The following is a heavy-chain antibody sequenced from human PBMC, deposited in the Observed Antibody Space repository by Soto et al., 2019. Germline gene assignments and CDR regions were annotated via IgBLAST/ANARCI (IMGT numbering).Heavy chain of an antibody. J-gene: IGHJ5*02. CDR3: ERTAVFRHHPWFES. D-gene: IGHD2-21*01. Sequence: LGEALKISCKGSGYSFTSYWISWVRQMPGKGLEWMGRIDPSDSYTNYSPSFQGHVTISADKSIITAYLQWSILKASDTSIYYCERTAVFRHHPWFESWGQGTLVSVSS. CDR2: IDPSDSYT. V-gene: IGHV5-10-1*01. CDR1: GYSFTSYW.